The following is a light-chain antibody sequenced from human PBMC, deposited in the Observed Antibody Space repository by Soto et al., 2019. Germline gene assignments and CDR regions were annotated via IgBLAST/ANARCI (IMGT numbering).Light chain of an antibody. CDR2: GNS. V-gene: IGLV1-40*01. CDR3: QSYDSSLSAL. CDR1: SSNIGAGYD. Sequence: QSVLTQPPPVSGAPGRRVTISCTGSSSNIGAGYDVHWYQQLPGTAPKLLIYGNSNRPSGVPDRFSGSKSGTSASLAITGLQAEDEADYYCQSYDSSLSALFGGGTKLTVL. J-gene: IGLJ3*02.